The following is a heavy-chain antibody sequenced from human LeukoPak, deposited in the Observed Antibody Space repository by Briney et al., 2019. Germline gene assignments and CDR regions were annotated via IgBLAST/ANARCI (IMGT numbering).Heavy chain of an antibody. CDR1: GFTFSSYG. CDR2: IWYDGSNK. CDR3: AREWVTVFGGFDY. Sequence: GRSLRLSCAAAGFTFSSYGMHWVRQAPGQGLEWVAVIWYDGSNKYYADSVKGRFTISRDNSKNTLYLQMDSLRVEDTAVYYCAREWVTVFGGFDYWGQGTLVTVSS. J-gene: IGHJ4*02. D-gene: IGHD3-3*01. V-gene: IGHV3-33*01.